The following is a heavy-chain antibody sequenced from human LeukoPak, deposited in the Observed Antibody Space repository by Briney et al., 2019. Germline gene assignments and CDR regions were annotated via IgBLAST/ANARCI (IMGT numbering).Heavy chain of an antibody. V-gene: IGHV4-59*12. CDR2: IYYSGST. J-gene: IGHJ4*02. CDR3: ARSGLRYCSSTSCYPNPFDY. CDR1: GGSISSYY. D-gene: IGHD2-2*01. Sequence: SETLSLTCTVSGGSISSYYWSWIRQPPGKGLEWIGYIYYSGSTNYNPSLKSRVTISVDTSKNQFSLKLSSATAADTAVYYCARSGLRYCSSTSCYPNPFDYWGQGTLVTVSS.